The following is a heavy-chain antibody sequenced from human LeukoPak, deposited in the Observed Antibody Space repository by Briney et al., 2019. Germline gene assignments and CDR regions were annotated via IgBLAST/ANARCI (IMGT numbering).Heavy chain of an antibody. CDR2: INTDGTVT. J-gene: IGHJ4*02. Sequence: GGSLTLSCAASGFTFSKYWMLWVRQAPRKGLESVSRINTDGTVTTYADSVKGRFTVSRDNADNTMFLQMNSVRDEDTAVYYCATKQWLAPPPDSWGQGTPVTVSS. D-gene: IGHD6-19*01. CDR1: GFTFSKYW. CDR3: ATKQWLAPPPDS. V-gene: IGHV3-74*01.